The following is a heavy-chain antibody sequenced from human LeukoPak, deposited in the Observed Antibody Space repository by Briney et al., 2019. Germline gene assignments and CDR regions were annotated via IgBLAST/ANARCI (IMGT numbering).Heavy chain of an antibody. V-gene: IGHV3-48*04. D-gene: IGHD4-17*01. CDR3: ARAGYDYGDCPGY. CDR2: ISSSSSTI. CDR1: GFTFSSYS. J-gene: IGHJ4*02. Sequence: GGSLRLSCAASGFTFSSYSMNWVRQAPGKGLEWVSYISSSSSTIYYADSVKGRFTISRDNAKNSLYLQMNSLRAEDTAVYYCARAGYDYGDCPGYWGQGTLVTVSS.